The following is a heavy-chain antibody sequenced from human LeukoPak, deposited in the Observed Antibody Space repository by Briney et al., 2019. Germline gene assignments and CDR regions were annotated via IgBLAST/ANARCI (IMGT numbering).Heavy chain of an antibody. J-gene: IGHJ6*02. D-gene: IGHD6-19*01. V-gene: IGHV1-2*02. CDR2: INPNSGGT. Sequence: ASVKVSCKASGYTFTGYYMHWVRQAPGQGLEWMGWINPNSGGTNYAQKFQGRVTMTRDTSISTAYMELSRLRSDDTAVYYCARDPGSGWYDNYYGMDVWGQGTTVTVSS. CDR3: ARDPGSGWYDNYYGMDV. CDR1: GYTFTGYY.